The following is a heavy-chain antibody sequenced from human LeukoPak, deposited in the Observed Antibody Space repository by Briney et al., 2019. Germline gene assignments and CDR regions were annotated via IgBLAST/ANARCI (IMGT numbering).Heavy chain of an antibody. CDR2: IYPGDSDT. CDR3: ARLSPYVLDP. V-gene: IGHV5-51*01. Sequence: GESLKISCKASGYTFTNYWIGWVRQMPGKGLEWMGIIYPGDSDTRYSPSFQGQVTISADKSISTAYLQWSSLKASDTAMYYCARLSPYVLDPWGQGTLVTVSS. CDR1: GYTFTNYW. J-gene: IGHJ5*02. D-gene: IGHD3-16*01.